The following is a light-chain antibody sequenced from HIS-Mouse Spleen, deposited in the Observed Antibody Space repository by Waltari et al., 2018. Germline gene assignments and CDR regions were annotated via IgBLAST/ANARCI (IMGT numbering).Light chain of an antibody. CDR1: QSISSR. J-gene: IGKJ4*02. Sequence: DIQMTQSPSTLSASVGDRVTITCRASQSISSRLAWYQHKPGKAPKLLIYKASSLESGVPSRFSGSGSETEFTLTISSLQPDDFASYYCQQYNSYLTFGGGTKVEIK. V-gene: IGKV1-5*03. CDR3: QQYNSYLT. CDR2: KAS.